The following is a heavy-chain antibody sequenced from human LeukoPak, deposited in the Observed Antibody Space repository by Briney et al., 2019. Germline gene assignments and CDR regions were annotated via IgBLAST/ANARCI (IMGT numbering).Heavy chain of an antibody. CDR3: AKDTYDFWSGYFDY. CDR2: ISGSGGST. CDR1: GSTFSSYA. D-gene: IGHD3-3*01. V-gene: IGHV3-23*01. J-gene: IGHJ4*02. Sequence: GGSLRLSCAASGSTFSSYAMSWVRQAPGKGLEWVSAISGSGGSTYYADSVKGRFTISRDNSKNTLYLQMNSLRAEDTAVYYCAKDTYDFWSGYFDYWGQGTLVTVSS.